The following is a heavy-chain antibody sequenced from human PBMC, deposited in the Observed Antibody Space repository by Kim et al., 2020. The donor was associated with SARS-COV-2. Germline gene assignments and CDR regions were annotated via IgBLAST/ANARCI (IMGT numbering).Heavy chain of an antibody. CDR3: ARDFYDSSGYYFGGY. Sequence: GSGKGRFTISRDNAKNSLYLQMNSLRAEDTAVYYCARDFYDSSGYYFGGYWGQGTLVTVSS. V-gene: IGHV3-11*06. J-gene: IGHJ4*02. D-gene: IGHD3-22*01.